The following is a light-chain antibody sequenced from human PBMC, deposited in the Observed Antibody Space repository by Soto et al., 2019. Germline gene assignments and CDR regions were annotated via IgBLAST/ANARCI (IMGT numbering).Light chain of an antibody. Sequence: EFVLTQSPGTLSWSPGERATLSCRARQCVSSSYLAWYQQKPGQASRLLIYGASSRATGIPDRFSGSGSGTDFTLTISRLEPQDFAVYYCQQYGNSPRTFGQGTTLDIK. CDR2: GAS. J-gene: IGKJ1*01. CDR3: QQYGNSPRT. CDR1: QCVSSSY. V-gene: IGKV3-20*01.